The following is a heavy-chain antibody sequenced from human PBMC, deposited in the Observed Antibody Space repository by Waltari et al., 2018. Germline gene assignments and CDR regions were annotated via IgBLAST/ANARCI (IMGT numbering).Heavy chain of an antibody. J-gene: IGHJ5*02. V-gene: IGHV3-74*01. D-gene: IGHD2-15*01. CDR2: INSDGSST. Sequence: EVQVVESGGGVVQPGGSLRLSCAASGFSLSSYWVHWVRQAPGKGLVWVSRINSDGSSTSYADFVKGRFTISRDNAKNMVYLQMSSLSVDDTAVYYCARLGCSGGSCSPWGQGTLVSVSS. CDR3: ARLGCSGGSCSP. CDR1: GFSLSSYW.